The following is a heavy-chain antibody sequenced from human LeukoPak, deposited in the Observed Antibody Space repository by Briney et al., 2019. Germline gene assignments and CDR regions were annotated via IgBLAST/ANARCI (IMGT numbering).Heavy chain of an antibody. CDR3: ARRGYCSGGSSYGGWFDP. D-gene: IGHD2-15*01. J-gene: IGHJ5*02. V-gene: IGHV4-39*01. Sequence: SETLSLTCTVSGGSISSSSYYWGWIRQPPGKGLEWIGSIYYSGSTYYNPSLKSRVTISVDTSKNQFSLKLSSVTAADTAVYYCARRGYCSGGSSYGGWFDPWGQGTLVTVSS. CDR2: IYYSGST. CDR1: GGSISSSSYY.